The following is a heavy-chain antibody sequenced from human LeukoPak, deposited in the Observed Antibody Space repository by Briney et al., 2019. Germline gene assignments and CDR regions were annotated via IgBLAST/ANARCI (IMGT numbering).Heavy chain of an antibody. D-gene: IGHD3-10*01. CDR2: IYRGGST. V-gene: IGHV3-53*01. Sequence: GGSLRLSCAASGFTVSSNYMSWVRQAPGKGLEWVSVIYRGGSTYYADSVKGRFTISRDNSKNTLYLQMNSLRAEDTAVYYCARIRGGWYIDYWGQGTLVTVSS. J-gene: IGHJ4*02. CDR3: ARIRGGWYIDY. CDR1: GFTVSSNY.